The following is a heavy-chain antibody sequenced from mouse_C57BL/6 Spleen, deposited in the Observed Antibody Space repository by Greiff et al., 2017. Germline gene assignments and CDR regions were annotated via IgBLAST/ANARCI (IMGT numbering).Heavy chain of an antibody. V-gene: IGHV1-82*01. CDR3: AREDGGDYYYAMDY. J-gene: IGHJ4*01. D-gene: IGHD2-3*01. CDR1: GYAFSSSW. Sequence: QVQLQQSGPELVKPGASVKISCKASGYAFSSSWMNWVKQRPGKGLEWIGRIYPGDGDTNYNGKFKGKATLTADKSSSTAYMQLSSLTSEDSAVYFCAREDGGDYYYAMDYWGQGTSVTVSS. CDR2: IYPGDGDT.